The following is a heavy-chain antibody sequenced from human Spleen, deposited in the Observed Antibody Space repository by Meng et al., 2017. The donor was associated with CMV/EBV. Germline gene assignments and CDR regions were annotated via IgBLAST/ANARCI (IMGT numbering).Heavy chain of an antibody. J-gene: IGHJ4*02. Sequence: SETLSLTCTVSGGSISSYYWSWIRQPPGKGLEWIGYIYYSGSTNYNPSLKSRVTISVDTSKNQFSLKLSSVTAADTAVYYCARGGSGYYGSGLPGYWGQGTLVTVSS. CDR1: GGSISSYY. CDR3: ARGGSGYYGSGLPGY. CDR2: IYYSGST. D-gene: IGHD3-10*01. V-gene: IGHV4-59*01.